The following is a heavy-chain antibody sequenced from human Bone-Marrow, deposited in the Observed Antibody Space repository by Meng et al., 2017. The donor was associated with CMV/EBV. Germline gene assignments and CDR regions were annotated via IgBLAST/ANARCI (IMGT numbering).Heavy chain of an antibody. D-gene: IGHD4-11*01. J-gene: IGHJ5*02. CDR1: GGSISSYY. CDR3: ARGKVPGSNLGWFDP. V-gene: IGHV4-59*01. CDR2: IYYSGST. Sequence: SETLSLTCTVSGGSISSYYWSWIRQPPGKGLEWIAYIYYSGSTNHNPSLKSRVTTSVDTSKNQFSLKLSSVTAADTAVYYCARGKVPGSNLGWFDPWGQGTLVTVSS.